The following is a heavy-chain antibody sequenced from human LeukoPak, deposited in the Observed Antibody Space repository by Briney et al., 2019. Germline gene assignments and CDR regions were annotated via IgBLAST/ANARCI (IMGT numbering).Heavy chain of an antibody. V-gene: IGHV3-30*02. CDR3: AKDSGFYGSGSYHFDY. Sequence: GGSLRLSCAASGFTFSSYGMHWVCQAPGKGLEGVAFIRYDGSNKYYADSVRGRFTISRDNSKNTLYLQMNSLRDEDTAVYYCAKDSGFYGSGSYHFDYWGQGTLVTVSS. J-gene: IGHJ4*02. D-gene: IGHD3-10*01. CDR2: IRYDGSNK. CDR1: GFTFSSYG.